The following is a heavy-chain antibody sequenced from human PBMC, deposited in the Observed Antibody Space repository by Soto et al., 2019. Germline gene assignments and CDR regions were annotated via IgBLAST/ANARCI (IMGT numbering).Heavy chain of an antibody. V-gene: IGHV2-70*01. J-gene: IGHJ6*02. Sequence: GSGPTLVNPTQTLTLTCTFSGFSLSTSGMCVSWIRQPPGKALEWLALIDWDDDKYYSTSLKTRLTISKDTSKNQVVLTMTNMDPVDTATYYCARNYYDSSGYYPRYYYGMDVWGQGTTVTVSS. D-gene: IGHD3-22*01. CDR3: ARNYYDSSGYYPRYYYGMDV. CDR2: IDWDDDK. CDR1: GFSLSTSGMC.